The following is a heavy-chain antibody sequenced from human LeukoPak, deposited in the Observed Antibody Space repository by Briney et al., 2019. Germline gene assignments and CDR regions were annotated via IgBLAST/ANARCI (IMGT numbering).Heavy chain of an antibody. Sequence: HPGGSLRLSCAPSGFTFSSDAMSWGCPAPGKGLEWVSAISGSGGSTYYADSVKSRFTISRDNSKNTLYLQMNSLRAEDTAVYYCAKDLVRAYRFDAFDIWGQGTMVTVSS. CDR1: GFTFSSDA. CDR3: AKDLVRAYRFDAFDI. CDR2: ISGSGGST. V-gene: IGHV3-23*01. D-gene: IGHD2-21*01. J-gene: IGHJ3*02.